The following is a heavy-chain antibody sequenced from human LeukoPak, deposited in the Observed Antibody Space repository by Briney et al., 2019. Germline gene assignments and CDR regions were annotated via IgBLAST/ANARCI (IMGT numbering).Heavy chain of an antibody. Sequence: PGGSLRLSCAASGFTFSSXGMAWVRQAPGXXXXXXSGISGSGSDTFYADSVKGHFTISRDNSLNTLYLQMNSLRAEDTAVYYCAKAHSSGWSSYDYWGQGTLVTVSS. CDR3: AKAHSSGWSSYDY. V-gene: IGHV3-23*01. CDR2: ISGSGSDT. D-gene: IGHD6-19*01. CDR1: GFTFSSXG. J-gene: IGHJ4*02.